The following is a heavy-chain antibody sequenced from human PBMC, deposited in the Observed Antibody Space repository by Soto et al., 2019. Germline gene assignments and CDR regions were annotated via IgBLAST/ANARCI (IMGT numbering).Heavy chain of an antibody. Sequence: GGSLRLSCAASGFTFSSYSMNWVRQAPGKGLEWVSSISSSSSYIYYADSVKGPFTHSRDNAKNSLYLQMNSLRAEDTAVYYCARDSPTGITIFGVVTDHPQSYFDYWGQGTLVTVSS. J-gene: IGHJ4*02. CDR3: ARDSPTGITIFGVVTDHPQSYFDY. D-gene: IGHD3-3*01. CDR2: ISSSSSYI. CDR1: GFTFSSYS. V-gene: IGHV3-21*01.